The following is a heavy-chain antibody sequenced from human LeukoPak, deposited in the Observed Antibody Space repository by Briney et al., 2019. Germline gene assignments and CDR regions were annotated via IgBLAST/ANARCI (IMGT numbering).Heavy chain of an antibody. J-gene: IGHJ5*02. D-gene: IGHD4-17*01. Sequence: GASVKVSCKASGGTFSSYAISWVRQAPGQGLEWMGRIIPILGIASYAQKFQGRVTITADKSTSTAYMELSSLRSEDTAVYYCASDGTTVTTRVAFDPWGQGTLVTVSS. CDR1: GGTFSSYA. V-gene: IGHV1-69*04. CDR2: IIPILGIA. CDR3: ASDGTTVTTRVAFDP.